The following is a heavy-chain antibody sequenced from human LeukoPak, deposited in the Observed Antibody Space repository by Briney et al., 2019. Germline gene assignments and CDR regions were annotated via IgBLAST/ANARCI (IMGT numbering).Heavy chain of an antibody. V-gene: IGHV4-39*07. J-gene: IGHJ3*02. Sequence: SETLSLTCTVSGGSISSSSYYWGWIRQPPGKGLEWIGSIYYSGSTYYNPSFKSRVTTSVDTSENQFSLKLSSVTAADTAVYYCARDSPISIVVVPAATGWVAFDIWGQGTMVTVSS. D-gene: IGHD2-2*01. CDR1: GGSISSSSYY. CDR3: ARDSPISIVVVPAATGWVAFDI. CDR2: IYYSGST.